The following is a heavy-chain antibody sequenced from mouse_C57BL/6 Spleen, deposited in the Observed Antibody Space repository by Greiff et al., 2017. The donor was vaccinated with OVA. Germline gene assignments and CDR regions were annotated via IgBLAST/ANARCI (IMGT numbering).Heavy chain of an antibody. J-gene: IGHJ4*01. V-gene: IGHV2-5*01. CDR1: GFSLTSYG. CDR2: IWRGGST. D-gene: IGHD2-3*01. Sequence: VQLQQSGPGLVQPSQSLSITCTVSGFSLTSYGVHWVRQSPGKGLEWLGVIWRGGSTDYNAAFMSRLSITKDNSKSQVFFKMNSLQADDTAIYYCAKNRGDGYLYYAMDYWGQGTSVTVSS. CDR3: AKNRGDGYLYYAMDY.